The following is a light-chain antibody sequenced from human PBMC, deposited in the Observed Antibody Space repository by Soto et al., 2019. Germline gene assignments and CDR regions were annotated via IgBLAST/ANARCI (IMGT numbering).Light chain of an antibody. V-gene: IGLV2-8*01. J-gene: IGLJ6*01. CDR2: EVV. CDR1: KSDIGVYDF. CDR3: KSYAGSNTYV. Sequence: QSALTQPPSASGSPGQSVTISCTGTKSDIGVYDFVSWYQHHPGKAPRLIIYEVVQRPSGVPDRFSGSKSGNTASLTVSGLQAADEDDYVCKSYAGSNTYVFASGTKLTVL.